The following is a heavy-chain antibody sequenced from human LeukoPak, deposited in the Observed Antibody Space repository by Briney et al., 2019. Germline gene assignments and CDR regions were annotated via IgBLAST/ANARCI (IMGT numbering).Heavy chain of an antibody. V-gene: IGHV3-23*01. Sequence: PGGSLRLSCAASGFTFSSYAMSWVRQAPGKGLEWVSAISGSGGSTYYADSVKGRFTISRDNSKNTLYLQMNSLRAEDTAVYYCARDNGYGNVGYFDLWGRGTLVTVSS. D-gene: IGHD1-1*01. CDR2: ISGSGGST. J-gene: IGHJ2*01. CDR1: GFTFSSYA. CDR3: ARDNGYGNVGYFDL.